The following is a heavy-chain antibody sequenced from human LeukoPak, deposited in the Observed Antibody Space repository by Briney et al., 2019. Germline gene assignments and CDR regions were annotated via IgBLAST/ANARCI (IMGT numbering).Heavy chain of an antibody. CDR1: GSRFTTHW. D-gene: IGHD3-22*01. CDR3: ARPHYYDSIGYYFDY. CDR2: IYPGESDT. J-gene: IGHJ4*02. Sequence: GGSLKISCKASGSRFTTHWIGGARQMPGKGLEWMGIIYPGESDTRYRPSFQGQATISDDKSSGTAYLQWSSLEASDTAMYYCARPHYYDSIGYYFDYWGQGTLVTVSS. V-gene: IGHV5-51*01.